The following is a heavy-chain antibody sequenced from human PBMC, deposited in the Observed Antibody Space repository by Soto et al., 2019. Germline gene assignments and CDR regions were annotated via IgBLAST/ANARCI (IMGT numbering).Heavy chain of an antibody. D-gene: IGHD4-17*01. CDR2: IYYSGST. V-gene: IGHV4-31*03. Sequence: QVQLQESGPGLVKPSQTLSLTCTVSGGSISSGGYYWSWIRQHPGKGLEWIGYIYYSGSTYYNPSLKGRVTLSGDTSKNQFSLKLSSVTAADTAVYYCARALYGDYPHFDYWGQGTLVTVSS. J-gene: IGHJ4*02. CDR1: GGSISSGGYY. CDR3: ARALYGDYPHFDY.